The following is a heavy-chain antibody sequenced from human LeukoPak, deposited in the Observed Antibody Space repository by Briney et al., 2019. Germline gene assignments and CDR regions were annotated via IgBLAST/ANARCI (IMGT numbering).Heavy chain of an antibody. D-gene: IGHD6-19*01. CDR1: GGTFSSYA. V-gene: IGHV1-69*13. Sequence: SVTVSCTSSGGTFSSYAISWVRQAPGQGLEWMGGIIPIFGTANYAQKFQGRVTITADESTSTAYMELSSLRSEDTAVYYCARGSSGWAQLGYWGQGTLVTVSS. CDR2: IIPIFGTA. J-gene: IGHJ4*02. CDR3: ARGSSGWAQLGY.